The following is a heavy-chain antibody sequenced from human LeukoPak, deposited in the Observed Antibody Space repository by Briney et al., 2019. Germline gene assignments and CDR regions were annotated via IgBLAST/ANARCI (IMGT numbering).Heavy chain of an antibody. CDR1: GFTFSSYA. V-gene: IGHV3-30*04. Sequence: GRPLRLSCAASGFTFSSYARHWVRQAPGKGLEWGAVISNDGSNKYYADSVKGRFTISRDNSKNTLYLQMNSLRAEDTAVYYCARDGDCSGGSCYSAYYYYGMDVWGKGTTVTVSS. D-gene: IGHD2-15*01. CDR2: ISNDGSNK. J-gene: IGHJ6*04. CDR3: ARDGDCSGGSCYSAYYYYGMDV.